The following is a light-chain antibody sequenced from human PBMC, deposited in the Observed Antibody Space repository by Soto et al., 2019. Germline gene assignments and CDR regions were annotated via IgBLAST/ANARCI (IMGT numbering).Light chain of an antibody. CDR3: QQYSHLIT. J-gene: IGKJ5*01. Sequence: QLTPSPSSLSASVGDRVTIPCQASEDISNYLNWYQQKLGKAPKLLIYDASNLETGVPSRFSGSGSGTDFTITISSLQPEDIATYYCQQYSHLITFGQGTRLEIK. CDR2: DAS. V-gene: IGKV1-33*01. CDR1: EDISNY.